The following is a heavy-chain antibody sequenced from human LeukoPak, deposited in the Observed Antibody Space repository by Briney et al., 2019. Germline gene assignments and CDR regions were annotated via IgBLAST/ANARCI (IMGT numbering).Heavy chain of an antibody. CDR3: ATGGSEYRSDWFDS. Sequence: GGSLRLSCVGSGFRFSSYDMNWVRQAPGRGLEWLSYLTRTSSATWYADSVKGRFTIFRDNARSSLYLQMNSLRVEDTAVYYCATGGSEYRSDWFDSWGQGTLVNVAS. CDR2: LTRTSSAT. J-gene: IGHJ5*01. V-gene: IGHV3-48*01. CDR1: GFRFSSYD. D-gene: IGHD5-18*01.